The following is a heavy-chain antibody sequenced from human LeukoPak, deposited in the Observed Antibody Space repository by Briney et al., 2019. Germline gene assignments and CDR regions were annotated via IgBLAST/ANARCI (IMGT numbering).Heavy chain of an antibody. J-gene: IGHJ5*02. CDR2: INPSVGST. D-gene: IGHD3-3*01. V-gene: IGHV1-46*03. CDR3: ARGTPRFLEWLKGFDP. Sequence: GASVKVSCKASGYTFTSYYMHWVRQAPGQGLEWMGIINPSVGSTSYAQKFQGRVTMTRDTSTSTVYMELSSLRSEDTAVYYCARGTPRFLEWLKGFDPWGQGTLVTVSS. CDR1: GYTFTSYY.